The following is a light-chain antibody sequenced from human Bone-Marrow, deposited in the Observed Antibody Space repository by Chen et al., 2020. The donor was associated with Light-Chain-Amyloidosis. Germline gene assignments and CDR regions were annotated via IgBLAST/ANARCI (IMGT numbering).Light chain of an antibody. CDR3: QQYGTSPLT. J-gene: IGKJ4*01. CDR2: GSS. CDR1: QTISSNY. V-gene: IGKV3-20*01. Sequence: EIVLTQSPGTLSLSPGAGANLSCRASQTISSNYLTWYQQKFGQAPRLLIYGSSSRATGIPDRFTGSGSGTDFTLTINRLEPEDFAMYYCQQYGTSPLTLGGGTKVEIK.